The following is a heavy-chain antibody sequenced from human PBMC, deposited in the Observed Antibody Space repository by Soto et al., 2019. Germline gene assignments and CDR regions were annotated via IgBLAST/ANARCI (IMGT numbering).Heavy chain of an antibody. CDR1: GYTLTELS. CDR3: AGFWRRYCSGRRCFISSEASAAFGI. V-gene: IGHV1-24*01. D-gene: IGHD2-15*01. Sequence: ASVKVSCKVSGYTLTELSIHWERQAPGKGLEWMGGFDPEDGETIYAQKFQGRVTITEDTSTDTAYMELSSLGSEDTAVYYCAGFWRRYCSGRRCFISSEASAAFGIWGQGPMVTVAS. CDR2: FDPEDGET. J-gene: IGHJ3*02.